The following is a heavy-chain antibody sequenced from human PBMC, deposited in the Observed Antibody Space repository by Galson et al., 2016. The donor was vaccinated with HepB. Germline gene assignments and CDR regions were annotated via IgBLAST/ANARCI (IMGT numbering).Heavy chain of an antibody. CDR2: IKSKTHGGTT. CDR3: TASGSPGLDY. Sequence: SLRLSCAASGFTFSNAWMTWVRQAPGKGLEWVGRIKSKTHGGTTDYAAPVKGRFTISRDDSKNTLYLQMNSLKTEDTAVYYCTASGSPGLDYWGQGTLGTVSS. V-gene: IGHV3-15*01. CDR1: GFTFSNAW. D-gene: IGHD3-10*01. J-gene: IGHJ4*02.